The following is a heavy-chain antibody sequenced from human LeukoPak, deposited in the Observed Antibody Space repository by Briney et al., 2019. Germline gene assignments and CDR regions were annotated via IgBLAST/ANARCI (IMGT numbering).Heavy chain of an antibody. J-gene: IGHJ6*02. V-gene: IGHV3-13*04. Sequence: GGSLRLSCAAPGFTFSSYDMHWVRQATGKGLEWVSAIGTAGDTYYPGSVKGRFTISRENAKNSLYLQMNSLRAGDTAVYYCARGIESGWYSYYYYYGMDVRGQGTTVTVSS. D-gene: IGHD6-19*01. CDR1: GFTFSSYD. CDR3: ARGIESGWYSYYYYYGMDV. CDR2: IGTAGDT.